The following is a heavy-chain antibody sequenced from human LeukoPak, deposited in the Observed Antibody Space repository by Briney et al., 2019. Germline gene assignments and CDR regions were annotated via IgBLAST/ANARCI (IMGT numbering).Heavy chain of an antibody. CDR1: GFTFGDYA. CDR2: IRSKAYGGTT. CDR3: TRDPGLWFGEHFDY. Sequence: GGSLRLSCTASGFTFGDYAMSWFRQAPGKGLEWVGFIRSKAYGGTTEYAASVKGRFTISRDDSKSIAYLQMNSLKTEDTAVYYCTRDPGLWFGEHFDYWGQGTLVTVSS. V-gene: IGHV3-49*03. J-gene: IGHJ4*02. D-gene: IGHD3-10*01.